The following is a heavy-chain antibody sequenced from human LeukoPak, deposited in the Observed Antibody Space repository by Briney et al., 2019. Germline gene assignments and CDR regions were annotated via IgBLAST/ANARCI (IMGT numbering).Heavy chain of an antibody. Sequence: GGSLRLSCAASGFTFSSYSMNWVRQAPGKGLKWVSSISSSSSYIYYADSVKGRFTISRDNAQNSLYLQMNSLRAEDTAVYYCARAKGSIVVAAHYFDYWGQGTLATVSS. D-gene: IGHD6-19*01. V-gene: IGHV3-21*01. CDR1: GFTFSSYS. J-gene: IGHJ4*02. CDR2: ISSSSSYI. CDR3: ARAKGSIVVAAHYFDY.